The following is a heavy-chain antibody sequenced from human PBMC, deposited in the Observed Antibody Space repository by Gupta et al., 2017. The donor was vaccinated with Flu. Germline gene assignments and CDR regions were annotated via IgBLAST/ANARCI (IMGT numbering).Heavy chain of an antibody. V-gene: IGHV3-23*01. CDR1: GFTFGSDG. CDR3: ANSRDIVVVPAAIRAWGAFDI. CDR2: ISGSGGST. J-gene: IGHJ3*02. Sequence: EVQLLESGGGLVQPGGSLRLSCAASGFTFGSDGMSWVRQAPGKGVEWVSAISGSGGSTYYADSVKGRFTISRDNSKNTLYLQMNSLRAEDTAVYYCANSRDIVVVPAAIRAWGAFDIWGQGTMVTVSS. D-gene: IGHD2-2*02.